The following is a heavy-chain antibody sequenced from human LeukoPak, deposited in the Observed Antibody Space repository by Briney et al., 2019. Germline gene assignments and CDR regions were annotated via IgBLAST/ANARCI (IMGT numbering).Heavy chain of an antibody. V-gene: IGHV1-69*13. CDR3: ARQVAVAGTPIDY. J-gene: IGHJ4*02. D-gene: IGHD6-19*01. CDR1: GYTFTSYG. CDR2: IIPIFGTA. Sequence: VASVKVSCKASGYTFTSYGISWVREAPGQGLEWMGGIIPIFGTANYAQKFQGRVTITADESTSTAYMELSRLRSENTAVYYCARQVAVAGTPIDYWGQGALVTVSS.